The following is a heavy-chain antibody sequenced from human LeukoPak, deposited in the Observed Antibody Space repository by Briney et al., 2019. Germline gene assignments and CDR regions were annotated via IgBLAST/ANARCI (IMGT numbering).Heavy chain of an antibody. J-gene: IGHJ5*02. Sequence: PSETLTLTCTVSAGSISSSDYYWGWIRQPPGKGLVWLGCICSSGSTAYNPSRTSRVTMSVDKSETKFSLKLRSVTAADTAVYCCTRGTGTTREVKSDAWGQRTLVTASS. CDR2: ICSSGST. CDR3: TRGTGTTREVKSDA. V-gene: IGHV4-61*05. CDR1: AGSISSSDYY. D-gene: IGHD4-17*01.